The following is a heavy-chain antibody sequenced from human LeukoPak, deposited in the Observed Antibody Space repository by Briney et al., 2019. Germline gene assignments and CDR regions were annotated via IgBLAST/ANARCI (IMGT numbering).Heavy chain of an antibody. CDR1: GFTFSSCA. CDR3: GKAAWYSSSFFIDY. J-gene: IGHJ4*02. Sequence: GRSLRLSCAASGFTFSSCAMHWVRQAPGKGLEWVAVMSNDGSSKFYADPVKGRFTISRDNSQNTLYLQMDSLRAEDTAVYYCGKAAWYSSSFFIDYWGQGTLVTVSS. CDR2: MSNDGSSK. V-gene: IGHV3-30*18. D-gene: IGHD6-6*01.